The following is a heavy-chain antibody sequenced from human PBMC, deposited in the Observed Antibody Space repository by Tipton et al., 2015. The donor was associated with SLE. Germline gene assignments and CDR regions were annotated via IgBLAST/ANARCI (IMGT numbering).Heavy chain of an antibody. CDR1: GGSISTGINDTAIYY. V-gene: IGHV4-61*02. Sequence: TLSLTCSVSGGSISTGINDTAIYYWTWIRQPGGKGLEWIGRIYTRGSTNYNPSLKSRVTISLDTSKNHFSLNLKSVTAADTAIYYCARGGSGYDSWGQGTLVTVSS. CDR3: ARGGSGYDS. CDR2: IYTRGST. D-gene: IGHD5-12*01. J-gene: IGHJ5*02.